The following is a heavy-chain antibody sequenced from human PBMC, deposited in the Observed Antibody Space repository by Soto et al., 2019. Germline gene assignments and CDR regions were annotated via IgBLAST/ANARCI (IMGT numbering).Heavy chain of an antibody. CDR2: ISGSGGST. J-gene: IGHJ4*02. V-gene: IGHV3-23*01. CDR3: AKDHYDSSGYYYGYYFDY. CDR1: GFTFSSYA. D-gene: IGHD3-22*01. Sequence: GESMRLSCAAAGFTFSSYAMSWVRQATGKGLEWVSAISGSGGSTYYADSVKGRFTISRDNSKNTLYLQMNSLRAEDTAVYYCAKDHYDSSGYYYGYYFDYWGQGTLVTVSS.